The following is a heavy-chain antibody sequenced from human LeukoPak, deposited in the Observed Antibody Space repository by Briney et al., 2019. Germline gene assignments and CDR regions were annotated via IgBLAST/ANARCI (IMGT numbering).Heavy chain of an antibody. CDR1: GYTFSSCA. CDR2: IDTKTGNP. D-gene: IGHD3-22*01. Sequence: ASVKVSCKASGYTFSSCAINWVRQALGQGLGYMGWIDTKTGNPTYAQGFTGRFVFSLDTSVSTAYLQISSLKAEDTAVYYCAIHPSDSSGYFSYWGQGALVTVSS. V-gene: IGHV7-4-1*02. CDR3: AIHPSDSSGYFSY. J-gene: IGHJ4*02.